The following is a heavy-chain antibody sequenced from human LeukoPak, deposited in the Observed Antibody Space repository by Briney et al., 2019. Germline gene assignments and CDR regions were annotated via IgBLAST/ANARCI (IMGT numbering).Heavy chain of an antibody. J-gene: IGHJ4*02. CDR3: ARDMDTAMDPYYYDSSGYFPLGY. D-gene: IGHD3-22*01. Sequence: PGGSLRLSCAASGFTFDDYGMSWVRQAPGKGLEWVSGINWNGGSTGYADSVKGRFTNSRDNAKNSLYLQMNSLRAEDTALYYCARDMDTAMDPYYYDSSGYFPLGYWGQGTLVTVSS. CDR2: INWNGGST. V-gene: IGHV3-20*04. CDR1: GFTFDDYG.